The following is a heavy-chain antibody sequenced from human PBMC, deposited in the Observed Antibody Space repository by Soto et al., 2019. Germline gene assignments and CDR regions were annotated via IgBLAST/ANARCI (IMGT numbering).Heavy chain of an antibody. CDR2: FVPLLGTP. J-gene: IGHJ4*02. V-gene: IGHV1-69*01. D-gene: IGHD2-15*01. Sequence: QVHLVQSGAEVKKHGSSVNVSCKASGGTFSTSGIRWVRQAPGQGLEWVGRFVPLLGTPTYAQRFQGRVTITADESTSTSYMELISMRSEYTAVYYCAIELSSSWAGYWGQGTLVAVAS. CDR1: GGTFSTSG. CDR3: AIELSSSWAGY.